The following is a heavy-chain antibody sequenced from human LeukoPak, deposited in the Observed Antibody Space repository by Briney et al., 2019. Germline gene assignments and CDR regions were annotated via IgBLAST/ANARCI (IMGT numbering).Heavy chain of an antibody. J-gene: IGHJ1*01. CDR1: GYTFTSYG. V-gene: IGHV1-18*01. CDR3: ARGAAAGTPAEYFQH. CDR2: ISAYNGNT. D-gene: IGHD6-13*01. Sequence: EASVKVSCKASGYTFTSYGISWVRRAPGQGLEWMGWISAYNGNTNYAQKLQGRVTMTTDTSTSTAYMELRSLRSDDTAVYYCARGAAAGTPAEYFQHWGQGTLVTASS.